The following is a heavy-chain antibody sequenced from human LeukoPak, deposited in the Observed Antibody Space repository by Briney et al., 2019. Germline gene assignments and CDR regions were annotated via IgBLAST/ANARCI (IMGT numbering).Heavy chain of an antibody. Sequence: GGSLRLSCEASGFTFSRFGMHWVRQAPGKGLEWAAVIWYDGSNQDYADSVKGRFTISRDNSKNTLYLQVSSLRAEDTAVYYCARDRWYDGSGYIAAFDYWGQGTLVTVSS. D-gene: IGHD3-22*01. CDR3: ARDRWYDGSGYIAAFDY. V-gene: IGHV3-33*01. CDR1: GFTFSRFG. CDR2: IWYDGSNQ. J-gene: IGHJ4*02.